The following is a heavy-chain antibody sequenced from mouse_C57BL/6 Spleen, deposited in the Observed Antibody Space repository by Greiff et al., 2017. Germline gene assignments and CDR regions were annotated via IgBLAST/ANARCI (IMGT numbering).Heavy chain of an antibody. J-gene: IGHJ4*01. CDR3: ARQDSLYAMDY. Sequence: VQLKESGGGLVKPGGSLKLSCAASGFTFSDYGMHWVRQAPEKGLEWVAYISSGSSTIYYADTVKGRFTISRDNAKNTLFLQMTSLRSEDTAMYYCARQDSLYAMDYWGQGTSVTVSS. CDR1: GFTFSDYG. D-gene: IGHD6-2*01. V-gene: IGHV5-17*01. CDR2: ISSGSSTI.